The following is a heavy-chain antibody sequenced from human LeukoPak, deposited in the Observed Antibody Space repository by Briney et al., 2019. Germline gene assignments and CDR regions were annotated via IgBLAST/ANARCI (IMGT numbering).Heavy chain of an antibody. CDR1: GYTFTSYG. J-gene: IGHJ4*02. D-gene: IGHD3-10*01. Sequence: ASVKVSCKASGYTFTSYGISWVRQAPGQGLEWMGWISAYNGNTNYAQKLQGRVTMTTDTSTSTAYMELRSLRSDDTAVYYCARDLRTMVRGVYFDYWGQGTLVTVSS. CDR3: ARDLRTMVRGVYFDY. CDR2: ISAYNGNT. V-gene: IGHV1-18*04.